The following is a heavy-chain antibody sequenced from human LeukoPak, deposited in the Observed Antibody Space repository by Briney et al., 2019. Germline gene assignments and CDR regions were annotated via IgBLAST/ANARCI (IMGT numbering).Heavy chain of an antibody. CDR1: GGSISSGDYY. V-gene: IGHV4-30-4*01. J-gene: IGHJ4*02. CDR2: IYFSGYT. Sequence: SQTLSLTRTVSGGSISSGDYYWSWTRQPPGTGLGWVGYIYFSGYTYYNPSLRSRVSISIDTSKNRCSLNLNSVTAADTAVYYCTRVANGDYFDFWGQGTLVTVSS. CDR3: TRVANGDYFDF. D-gene: IGHD4-17*01.